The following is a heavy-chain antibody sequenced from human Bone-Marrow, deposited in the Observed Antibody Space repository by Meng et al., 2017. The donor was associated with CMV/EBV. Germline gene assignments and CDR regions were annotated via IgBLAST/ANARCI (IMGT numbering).Heavy chain of an antibody. CDR1: GFTFSSYS. D-gene: IGHD5-24*01. CDR2: ISSSSSYI. CDR3: AREVMATMGVYYYGMDV. Sequence: GESLKISCAASGFTFSSYSMNWVRQAPGKGLEWVSSISSSSSYIYYADSVKGRFTISRDNAENSLYLQMNSLRAEDTAVYYCAREVMATMGVYYYGMDVWGQGTTVTVSS. J-gene: IGHJ6*02. V-gene: IGHV3-21*01.